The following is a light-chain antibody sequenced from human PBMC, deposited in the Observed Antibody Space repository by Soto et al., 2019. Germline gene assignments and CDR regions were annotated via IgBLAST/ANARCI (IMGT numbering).Light chain of an antibody. CDR3: QSYDSRLSDWV. J-gene: IGLJ3*02. CDR1: SSNIGSGYD. Sequence: QSVLTQPPSVSGAPGQRVTISCTGSSSNIGSGYDVHWYQQIPGTAPKLLIYGNTNRPSGVPDRFSGSKSGTSASLALTGLQAEEEADYYCQSYDSRLSDWVFGGGTKLTVL. V-gene: IGLV1-40*01. CDR2: GNT.